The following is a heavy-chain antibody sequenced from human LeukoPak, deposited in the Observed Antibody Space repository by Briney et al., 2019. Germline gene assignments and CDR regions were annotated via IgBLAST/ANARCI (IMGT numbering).Heavy chain of an antibody. V-gene: IGHV3-30*18. CDR3: AKGQDCSGGSCYLGGILNWFDP. D-gene: IGHD2-15*01. CDR1: GFNFDLYS. J-gene: IGHJ5*02. Sequence: QSGGSLRLSCAASGFNFDLYSMNWIRQAPSKGLEWVAVISYDGSNKYYADSVKGRFTISRDNSKNTLYLQMNSLRAEDTAVYYCAKGQDCSGGSCYLGGILNWFDPWGQGTLVTVSS. CDR2: ISYDGSNK.